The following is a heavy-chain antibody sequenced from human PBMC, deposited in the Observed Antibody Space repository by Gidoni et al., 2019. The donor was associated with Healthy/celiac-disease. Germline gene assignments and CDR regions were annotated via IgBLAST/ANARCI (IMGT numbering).Heavy chain of an antibody. D-gene: IGHD6-19*01. CDR3: AKDQNRRGWYDDAFDI. J-gene: IGHJ3*02. CDR2: ISGSGGST. Sequence: EVQLLESGGGLVQPGGSLRLSCAASGFTFSSYAMSWVRQAPGKGLEWVSAISGSGGSTYYADSVKGRFTISRDNSKNTLYLQMNSLRAEDTAVYYCAKDQNRRGWYDDAFDIWGQGTMVTVSS. CDR1: GFTFSSYA. V-gene: IGHV3-23*01.